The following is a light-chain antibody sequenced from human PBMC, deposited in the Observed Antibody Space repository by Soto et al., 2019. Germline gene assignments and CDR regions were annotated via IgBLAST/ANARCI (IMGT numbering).Light chain of an antibody. CDR3: SSYTSSSTLV. CDR2: EVS. J-gene: IGLJ1*01. CDR1: SSDVGGYNY. V-gene: IGLV2-14*01. Sequence: QSALTQPASVSGSPEQSITISCTGTSSDVGGYNYVSWYQQHPGKAPKLMIYEVSNRPSGVSNRFSGSKSGNTASLTISGLHTEDEADYYCSSYTSSSTLVFGTGTKLTVL.